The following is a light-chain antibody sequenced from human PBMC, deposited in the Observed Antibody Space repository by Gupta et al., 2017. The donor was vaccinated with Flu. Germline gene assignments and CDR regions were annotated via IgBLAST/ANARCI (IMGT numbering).Light chain of an antibody. Sequence: SSALTQPPSGSVAPGPTARLTCGGDNLEIKSVHWYQQNPGHAPGLVVYDNSDRPSGIPELFSGSNSGTSATLTINKIDAGEEADYSCQLWQICSDHLRVFGGGTKLTVL. CDR1: NLEIKS. J-gene: IGLJ2*01. CDR3: QLWQICSDHLRV. V-gene: IGLV3-21*02. CDR2: DNS.